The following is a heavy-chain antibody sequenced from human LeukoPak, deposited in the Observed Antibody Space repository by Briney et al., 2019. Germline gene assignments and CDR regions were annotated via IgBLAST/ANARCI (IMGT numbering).Heavy chain of an antibody. D-gene: IGHD2-2*01. CDR3: VKSNSRYQPWTLDI. CDR1: GGSISSYY. Sequence: PSETLSLTCTVSGGSISSYYWSWIRQPPGKGLEWIGYIYYSGSTKYNPSLKSRVTISVDTSKNQFSLRLSSVTAADTAMYYCVKSNSRYQPWTLDIWGRGQWSPSLQ. V-gene: IGHV4-59*01. CDR2: IYYSGST. J-gene: IGHJ3*02.